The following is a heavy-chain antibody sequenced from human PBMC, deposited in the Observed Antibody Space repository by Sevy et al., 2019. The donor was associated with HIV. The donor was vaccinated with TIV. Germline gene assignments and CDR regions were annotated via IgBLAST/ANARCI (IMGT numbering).Heavy chain of an antibody. V-gene: IGHV3-43D*04. CDR1: GFTFDDYA. J-gene: IGHJ4*02. CDR3: AKGSGGSGSYYDS. Sequence: GGSLRLSCAASGFTFDDYAMHWVRQAPGKGLEWVSRIHWDGGSTYYADSVKGRFTISRDNSKNSLYLQMNSLRAEDTAFYYCAKGSGGSGSYYDSWGQGTLVTVSS. D-gene: IGHD3-10*01. CDR2: IHWDGGST.